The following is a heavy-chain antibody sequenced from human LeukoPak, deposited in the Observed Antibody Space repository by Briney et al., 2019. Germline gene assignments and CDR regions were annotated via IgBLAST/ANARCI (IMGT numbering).Heavy chain of an antibody. Sequence: ASVKVSCKASGYTFTGYYMHWVRQAPGQGLEWMGWINPNSGGTNYAQKFQGRVTMTRDTSISTAYMELSRLRSDDTAVYYCAREVRGVNNYHYMDVWGKGTTVTISS. D-gene: IGHD3-10*01. CDR1: GYTFTGYY. V-gene: IGHV1-2*02. J-gene: IGHJ6*03. CDR2: INPNSGGT. CDR3: AREVRGVNNYHYMDV.